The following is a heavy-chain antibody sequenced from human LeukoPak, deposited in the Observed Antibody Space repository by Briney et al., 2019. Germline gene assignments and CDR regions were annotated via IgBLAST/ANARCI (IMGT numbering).Heavy chain of an antibody. CDR3: ARFENGDWIYY. J-gene: IGHJ4*02. D-gene: IGHD4-17*01. CDR1: GYTFTSYG. V-gene: IGHV1-18*01. Sequence: GASVKVSCKASGYTFTSYGISWVRQAPGRGLEWMGWISAYNGNTNYAQKLQGRVTMTTDTSTSTVYMELRSLRSDDTAVFYCARFENGDWIYYWGQGTLVTVSS. CDR2: ISAYNGNT.